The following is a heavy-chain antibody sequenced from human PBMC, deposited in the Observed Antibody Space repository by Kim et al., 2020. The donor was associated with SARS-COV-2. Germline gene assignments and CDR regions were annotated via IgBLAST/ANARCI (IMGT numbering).Heavy chain of an antibody. CDR2: TYYRSKWYN. CDR1: GDSVSSNSAA. D-gene: IGHD6-19*01. Sequence: SQTLSLTCAISGDSVSSNSAAWNWIRQSPSRGLEWLGRTYYRSKWYNDYVVSVKSRITINPDTSKNQFSLQLNSVTPEDTAVYYCARLVSRVFPGVAGHMVRGWFDPWGQGTLVTVSS. V-gene: IGHV6-1*01. J-gene: IGHJ5*02. CDR3: ARLVSRVFPGVAGHMVRGWFDP.